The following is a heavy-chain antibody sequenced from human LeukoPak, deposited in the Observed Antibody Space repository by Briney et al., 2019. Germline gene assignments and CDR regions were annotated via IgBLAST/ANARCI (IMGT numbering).Heavy chain of an antibody. J-gene: IGHJ4*02. D-gene: IGHD3-10*01. CDR3: ARVDYGSGSYYRGNFSY. V-gene: IGHV3-21*01. Sequence: GGSLRLSCAASGLTFSSYSMNWVRQAPGKGLEWVSSISSSSSYIYYADSVKGRFTISRDNAKNSLYLQMNSLRAEDTAVYYCARVDYGSGSYYRGNFSYWGQGTLVTVSS. CDR1: GLTFSSYS. CDR2: ISSSSSYI.